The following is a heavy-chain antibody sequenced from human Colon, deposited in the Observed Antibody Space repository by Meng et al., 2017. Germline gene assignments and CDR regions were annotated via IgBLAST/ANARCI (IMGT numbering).Heavy chain of an antibody. D-gene: IGHD2/OR15-2a*01. Sequence: VPAQGAGPVLVQPSAPLSLACACSGHSLDSGYYWGWIRQAPGRGLEWIASMHHSGSTYYNPSLKTRLSLSIDTSRNELSLKLTSVTAADSAVYYCARESGLLSAIVEIGRAGRFDPWGLGTLVTVSS. CDR3: ARESGLLSAIVEIGRAGRFDP. CDR1: GHSLDSGYY. J-gene: IGHJ5*02. V-gene: IGHV4-38-2*02. CDR2: MHHSGST.